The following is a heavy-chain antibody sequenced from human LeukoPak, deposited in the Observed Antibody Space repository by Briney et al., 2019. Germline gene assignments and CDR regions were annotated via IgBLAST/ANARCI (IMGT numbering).Heavy chain of an antibody. J-gene: IGHJ4*02. Sequence: PSETLSLTCAVYGGSFSGYYWSWIRQPPGKGLGWIGEINHSGSTNYNPSLKSRVTISVDTSKNQFSLKLSSVTAADTAVYYCARHGREYSSSSYFDYWGQGTLVTVSS. D-gene: IGHD6-6*01. V-gene: IGHV4-34*01. CDR3: ARHGREYSSSSYFDY. CDR1: GGSFSGYY. CDR2: INHSGST.